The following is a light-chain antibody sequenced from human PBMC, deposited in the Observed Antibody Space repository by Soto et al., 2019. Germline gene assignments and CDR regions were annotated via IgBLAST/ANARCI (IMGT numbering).Light chain of an antibody. CDR2: EVS. J-gene: IGLJ2*01. V-gene: IGLV2-14*01. CDR1: SNDVGGYNY. Sequence: QSALTQPASVSGSPGQSITISCTGTSNDVGGYNYVSWYQHYPGKAPKLIISEVSHRPSGVSNRFSGSKSGNTASLTISGLQAEDEADYYCSSYRRASTLHVIFGGGTKLTVL. CDR3: SSYRRASTLHVI.